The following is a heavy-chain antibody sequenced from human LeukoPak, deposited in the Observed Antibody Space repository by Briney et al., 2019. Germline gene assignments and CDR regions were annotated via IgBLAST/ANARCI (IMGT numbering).Heavy chain of an antibody. V-gene: IGHV3-23*01. Sequence: PGGSLRLSCAAFGFTFSSYAMGWVRQAPGKGLEWVSAISGSGGDTYYADSVKGRFTFSRDNSKNTLYLQMNSLRPEDTALYYCAKAVRFGEFDYYFFGLDVWGQGTTVTASS. J-gene: IGHJ6*02. CDR3: AKAVRFGEFDYYFFGLDV. CDR1: GFTFSSYA. CDR2: ISGSGGDT. D-gene: IGHD3-10*01.